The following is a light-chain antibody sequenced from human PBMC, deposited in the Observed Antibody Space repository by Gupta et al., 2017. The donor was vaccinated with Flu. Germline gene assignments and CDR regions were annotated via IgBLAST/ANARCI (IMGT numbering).Light chain of an antibody. J-gene: IGLJ3*02. CDR1: SSNIGSKT. V-gene: IGLV1-44*01. CDR3: AAWDDSLIGPGL. Sequence: QSVLTQPPSASGTPGQRVTISCSGSSSNIGSKTVNWYQQLPGTAPKLLIYNQRPSGVPDRFSGSRSGTSVSLTISGLQSEDEADYNCAAWDDSLIGPGLFRGGTKRTAL. CDR2: N.